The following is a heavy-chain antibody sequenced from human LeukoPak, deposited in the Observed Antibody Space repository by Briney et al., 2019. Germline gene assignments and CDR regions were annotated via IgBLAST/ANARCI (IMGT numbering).Heavy chain of an antibody. CDR1: GGSINSYY. D-gene: IGHD4-11*01. CDR2: IYYSGST. Sequence: SETLSLTCTVSGGSINSYYWSWIRQPPGKGLEWIAYIYYSGSTNYNPSLKSRVTISVDTSKNQFSLKLSSVTAADTAVYFCTRNNYVTHFYGLDVWGQGTTVTVSS. V-gene: IGHV4-59*01. J-gene: IGHJ6*02. CDR3: TRNNYVTHFYGLDV.